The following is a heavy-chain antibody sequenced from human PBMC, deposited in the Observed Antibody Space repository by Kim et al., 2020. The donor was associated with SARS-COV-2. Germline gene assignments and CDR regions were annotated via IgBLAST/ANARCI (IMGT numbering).Heavy chain of an antibody. CDR3: ARGSGSSDY. J-gene: IGHJ4*02. CDR2: GST. Sequence: GSTNYNPALKSRVTISIDKSKNQFSLKLSSVTAADTAVYYCARGSGSSDYWGQGTLVTVSS. V-gene: IGHV4-4*02. D-gene: IGHD1-26*01.